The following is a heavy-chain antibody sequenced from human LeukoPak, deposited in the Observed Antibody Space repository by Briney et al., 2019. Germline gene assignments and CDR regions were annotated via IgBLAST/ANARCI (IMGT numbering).Heavy chain of an antibody. V-gene: IGHV3-30*02. D-gene: IGHD2/OR15-2a*01. CDR2: IRYDGSDK. CDR1: GFTFSSYG. Sequence: ESGGSLRLSCAASGFTFSSYGMHWVRQAPGKGLEWVAFIRYDGSDKNYADSVKGRFTISRDNSKNTLYLQMNSLRAEDTAIYYCAKDGPYSTLLYYFDYWGQGTLVTVSS. J-gene: IGHJ4*02. CDR3: AKDGPYSTLLYYFDY.